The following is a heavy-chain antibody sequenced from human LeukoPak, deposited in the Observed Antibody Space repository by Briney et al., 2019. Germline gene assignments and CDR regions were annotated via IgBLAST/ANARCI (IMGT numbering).Heavy chain of an antibody. D-gene: IGHD3-10*01. J-gene: IGHJ5*02. Sequence: GGSLRLSCSASGFSFSTYAMHWVRQAPGKGLEYVSAISSTGGSTYYADSVKGRFTISRDNSKNTLYLRMSSLRAEDTAVYYCVKDQRGYYGSGSSFDPWGQGTLVTVSS. CDR1: GFSFSTYA. CDR2: ISSTGGST. CDR3: VKDQRGYYGSGSSFDP. V-gene: IGHV3-64D*06.